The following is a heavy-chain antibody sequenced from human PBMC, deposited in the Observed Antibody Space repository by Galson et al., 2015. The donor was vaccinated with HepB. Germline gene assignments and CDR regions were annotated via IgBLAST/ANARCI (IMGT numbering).Heavy chain of an antibody. CDR2: ISGSGGST. J-gene: IGHJ1*01. CDR1: GFTFSSYA. CDR3: AKDAANRGYFGGTYFQH. D-gene: IGHD3-9*01. V-gene: IGHV3-23*01. Sequence: SLRLSCAASGFTFSSYAMSWVRQAPGKGLEWVSAISGSGGSTYYADSVKGQFTISRDNSKNTLYLQMNSLRAEDTAVYYCAKDAANRGYFGGTYFQHWGQGTLVTVSS.